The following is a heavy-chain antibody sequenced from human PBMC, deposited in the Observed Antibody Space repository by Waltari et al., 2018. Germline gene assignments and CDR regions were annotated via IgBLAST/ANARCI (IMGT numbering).Heavy chain of an antibody. CDR2: LNSNSGGA. CDR3: AREALGGTKAFDM. D-gene: IGHD1-7*01. CDR1: GYIFTYSS. J-gene: IGHJ3*02. V-gene: IGHV1-2*02. Sequence: QMQLMQSGAEVKTTGSSVKVSCPASGYIFTYSSIYWVRLAPGQAFAWMGWLNSNSGGADCPQSFQGSGIVTRDTSISTVYMELSVLTSDDTAVYYCAREALGGTKAFDMWGQGTMVTVSS.